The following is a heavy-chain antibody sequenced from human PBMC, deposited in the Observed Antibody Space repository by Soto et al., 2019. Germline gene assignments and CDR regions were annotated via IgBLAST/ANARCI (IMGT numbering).Heavy chain of an antibody. Sequence: QFLTCTVSDVYIQNSHSFWGWNREPPGKGLEFIGTVYYSGGAHYNSSPKSRVTISVNTANNQVSLRMRSLTAADTAVYYCGRVVEGATRHTDLDSWGQGTLVTVSS. CDR1: DVYIQNSHSF. J-gene: IGHJ5*01. CDR2: VYYSGGA. D-gene: IGHD2-15*01. CDR3: GRVVEGATRHTDLDS. V-gene: IGHV4-39*01.